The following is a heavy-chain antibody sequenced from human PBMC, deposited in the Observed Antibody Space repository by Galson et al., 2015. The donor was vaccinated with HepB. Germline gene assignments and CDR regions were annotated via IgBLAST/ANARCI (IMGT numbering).Heavy chain of an antibody. CDR1: GYTFTSYY. Sequence: SVKVSCKASGYTFTSYYMHWVRQAPGQGLEWMGIINPSGGSTSYAQKFQGRVTMTRDTSTSTVYMELSSLRSEDTAVYYCARRAVMGRGSYYCDYWGQGTLVTVSS. J-gene: IGHJ4*02. CDR2: INPSGGST. D-gene: IGHD2-8*01. CDR3: ARRAVMGRGSYYCDY. V-gene: IGHV1-46*03.